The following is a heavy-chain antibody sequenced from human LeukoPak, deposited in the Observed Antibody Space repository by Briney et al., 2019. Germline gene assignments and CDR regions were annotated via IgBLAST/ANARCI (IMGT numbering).Heavy chain of an antibody. V-gene: IGHV1-2*02. J-gene: IGHJ3*02. CDR2: INPNSGGT. D-gene: IGHD3-22*01. CDR1: GYTFTSYG. Sequence: ASVKVSCKASGYTFTSYGISWVRQAPGQGLEWMGWINPNSGGTNYAQKFQGRVTMTRDTSISTAYMELSRLRSDDTAVYYCARDPYDSSADDAFDIWGQGTMVTVSS. CDR3: ARDPYDSSADDAFDI.